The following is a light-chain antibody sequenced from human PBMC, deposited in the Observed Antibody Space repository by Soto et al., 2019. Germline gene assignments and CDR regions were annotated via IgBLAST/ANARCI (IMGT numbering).Light chain of an antibody. CDR3: QQYATSPLT. CDR2: GAS. V-gene: IGKV3-20*01. Sequence: EIVLTRSPGTLSFSPGEIATLSGRASQSVSSSSLAWYQQKPGQAPRLLIYGASSRATGIPERLSGSGSGTDFTLIISRLEADDVAVYYCQQYATSPLTFGQGTKVEIK. J-gene: IGKJ1*01. CDR1: QSVSSSS.